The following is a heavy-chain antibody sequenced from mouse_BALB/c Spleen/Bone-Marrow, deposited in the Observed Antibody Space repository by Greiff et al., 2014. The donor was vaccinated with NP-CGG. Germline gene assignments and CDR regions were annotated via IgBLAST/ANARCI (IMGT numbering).Heavy chain of an antibody. Sequence: DVHLVESGGGLVQPGGSLKLSRVASGFTFSSYGMSWVRQTPDKRLELVATINNNGGSTYYPDSVKGQFTISRDNAKNTLYLQMSSLKSEDTAMYYCARVYGWSFKVWGAGTTVPVPS. CDR3: ARVYGWSFKV. CDR1: GFTFSSYG. J-gene: IGHJ1*01. V-gene: IGHV5-6-3*01. CDR2: INNNGGST. D-gene: IGHD1-1*01.